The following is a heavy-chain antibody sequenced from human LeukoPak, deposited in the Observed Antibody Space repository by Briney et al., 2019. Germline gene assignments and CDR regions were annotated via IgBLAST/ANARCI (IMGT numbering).Heavy chain of an antibody. CDR1: GYTFTSYG. CDR2: ISAYNGNT. V-gene: IGHV1-18*01. J-gene: IGHJ4*02. D-gene: IGHD6-19*01. CDR3: ARSSIAVAGTGIDY. Sequence: ASVKVSCKASGYTFTSYGISWVRQAPGQGLEWMGWISAYNGNTNYAQKLQGRVTMTTDTSTSTAYMELRSLRSEDTAVYYCARSSIAVAGTGIDYWGQGTLVTVSS.